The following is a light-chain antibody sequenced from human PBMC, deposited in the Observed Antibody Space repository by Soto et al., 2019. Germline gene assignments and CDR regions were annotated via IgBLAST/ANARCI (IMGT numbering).Light chain of an antibody. CDR2: EVN. Sequence: QSALTQPASVSGSPGQSITISCTGTNSDVGSYDLVSWYQRYPGEAPKLIIYEVNKRPSGISNRFSGSKSGNTASLTISGLQAEDEAEYDCCSYAGSNSLIFGGGTKLTVL. V-gene: IGLV2-23*02. J-gene: IGLJ2*01. CDR3: CSYAGSNSLI. CDR1: NSDVGSYDL.